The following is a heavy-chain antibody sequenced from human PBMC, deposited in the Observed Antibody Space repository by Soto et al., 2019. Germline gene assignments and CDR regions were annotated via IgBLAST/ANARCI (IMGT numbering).Heavy chain of an antibody. Sequence: EAQLLESGGSLVQPGGSLRLSCAASGFRFSSYAMNWVRQAPGTGLEWVSSISGIGDDSYYADSVKGRFAISRDNSKNTLCLQMNSLRAEDTALYYCAKESTSLIGVPSDGMDVWGQGTTVVVSS. CDR3: AKESTSLIGVPSDGMDV. V-gene: IGHV3-23*01. CDR1: GFRFSSYA. J-gene: IGHJ6*02. CDR2: ISGIGDDS. D-gene: IGHD2-2*01.